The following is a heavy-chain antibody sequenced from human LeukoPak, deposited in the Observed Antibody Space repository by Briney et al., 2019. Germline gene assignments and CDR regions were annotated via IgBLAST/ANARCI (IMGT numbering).Heavy chain of an antibody. CDR1: GGTFSSYA. J-gene: IGHJ6*02. V-gene: IGHV1-69*01. CDR3: ARVSCSGGSCYDYYGMDV. D-gene: IGHD2-15*01. Sequence: SVKVSCKASGGTFSSYAISWVRQAPGQGLEWMGGIIPIFGTANYAQKFQGRVTITADESTSTAYMELSSLRSEDTAVYYCARVSCSGGSCYDYYGMDVWGQGTTVTVSS. CDR2: IIPIFGTA.